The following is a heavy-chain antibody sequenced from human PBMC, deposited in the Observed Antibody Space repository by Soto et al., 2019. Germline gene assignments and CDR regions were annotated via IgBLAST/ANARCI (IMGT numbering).Heavy chain of an antibody. Sequence: GGSLRLSCAASGFTFDDYAMHWVRQAPGKGLEWVSGISWNSGSIGYADSVKGRFTISRDNAKNSLYLQMNSLRAEDTALYYCAKDNGGLYYYYMDVWGKGTTVTVSS. CDR1: GFTFDDYA. CDR3: AKDNGGLYYYYMDV. D-gene: IGHD2-15*01. J-gene: IGHJ6*03. V-gene: IGHV3-9*01. CDR2: ISWNSGSI.